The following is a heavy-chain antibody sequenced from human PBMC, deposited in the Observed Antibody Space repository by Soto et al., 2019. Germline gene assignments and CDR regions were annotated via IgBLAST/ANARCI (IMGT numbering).Heavy chain of an antibody. Sequence: QVQLREAGPGLVMPSQTLSLTCTVSGDSISSGNKYWSWIRQPPGKGLEWIGYIFSSGTTYYNPSLKSRLTMSLDASQNQFSLKLNDLTDADTAVYFCARVPSPFDYYYAMDVLGQGPTVTVPS. CDR2: IFSSGTT. CDR3: ARVPSPFDYYYAMDV. CDR1: GDSISSGNKY. J-gene: IGHJ6*02. V-gene: IGHV4-30-4*01. D-gene: IGHD3-16*01.